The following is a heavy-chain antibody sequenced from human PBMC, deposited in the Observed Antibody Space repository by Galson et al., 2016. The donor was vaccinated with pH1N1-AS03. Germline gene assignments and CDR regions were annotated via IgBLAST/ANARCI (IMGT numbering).Heavy chain of an antibody. V-gene: IGHV3-73*01. CDR1: GFTFSGSA. CDR2: IRSKANSYAT. D-gene: IGHD6-13*01. CDR3: TRPGGAAAGTRVDY. Sequence: SLRLSCAASGFTFSGSAVHWVRQASGKGLEWVGHIRSKANSYATAYAASVKGRFTISSDDSKNTAYLQMNSLKTEDTAVYYCTRPGGAAAGTRVDYWGQGTLVTVSS. J-gene: IGHJ4*02.